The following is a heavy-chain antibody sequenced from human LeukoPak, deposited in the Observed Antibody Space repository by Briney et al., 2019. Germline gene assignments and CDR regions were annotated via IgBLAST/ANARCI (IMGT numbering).Heavy chain of an antibody. D-gene: IGHD5-12*01. CDR1: GFTFSSYS. CDR3: ARDASVPPSGYDQLDY. V-gene: IGHV3-21*01. J-gene: IGHJ4*02. Sequence: GGSLRLSCAASGFTFSSYSMNWVRQAPGKGLEWVSSISSSSSSYIYYADSVKGRFTISRHNAKNSLYLQMNSLRAEDTAVYYCARDASVPPSGYDQLDYWGQGTLVTVSS. CDR2: ISSSSSSYI.